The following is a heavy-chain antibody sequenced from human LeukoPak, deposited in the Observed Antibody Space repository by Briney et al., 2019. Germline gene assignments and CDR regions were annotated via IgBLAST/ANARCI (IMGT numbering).Heavy chain of an antibody. CDR3: ATGYDYVWGSYRYTGFDY. CDR1: GYTLTELS. D-gene: IGHD3-16*02. J-gene: IGHJ4*02. V-gene: IGHV1-24*01. Sequence: ASVKVSCKVSGYTLTELSMHWVRQAPGKGLGWMGGFDPEDGETIYAQKFQGSVTMTEDTSTDTAYMELSSLRSEDTAVYYCATGYDYVWGSYRYTGFDYWGQGTLVTVSS. CDR2: FDPEDGET.